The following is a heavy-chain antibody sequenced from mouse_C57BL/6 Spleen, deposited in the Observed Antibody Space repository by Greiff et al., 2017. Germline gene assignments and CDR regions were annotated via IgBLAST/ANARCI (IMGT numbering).Heavy chain of an antibody. CDR1: GYTFTSYW. D-gene: IGHD2-4*01. V-gene: IGHV1-53*01. J-gene: IGHJ2*01. Sequence: QVQLQQSGTELVKPGASVKLSCKASGYTFTSYWMHWVKQRPGQGLEWIGNINPSNGGTNYNEKFKSKATLTVDKSSSTAYMQLSSLTSEDSAVYYCARSGGLRPLFDYWGQGTTLTVSS. CDR3: ARSGGLRPLFDY. CDR2: INPSNGGT.